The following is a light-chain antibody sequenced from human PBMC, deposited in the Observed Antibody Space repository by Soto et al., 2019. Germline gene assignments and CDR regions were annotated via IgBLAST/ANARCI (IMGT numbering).Light chain of an antibody. CDR2: GAS. CDR1: QSVSSS. Sequence: EIVLTQSPATLSVSPGERATLSCRASQSVSSSLAWYQQKPGQAPRLLIYGASTRATGIPARLSGSGSGTEFTLTISSLQSEDFAVYYCQQDNNWPLTFGQGTRLEIK. J-gene: IGKJ5*01. V-gene: IGKV3-15*01. CDR3: QQDNNWPLT.